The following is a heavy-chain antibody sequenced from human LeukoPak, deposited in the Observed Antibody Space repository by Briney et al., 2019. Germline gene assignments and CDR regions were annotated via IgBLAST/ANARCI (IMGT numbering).Heavy chain of an antibody. CDR3: ARDRTRLESPPDSSSSRYYYYYGMDV. D-gene: IGHD6-6*01. CDR2: VNLQGST. Sequence: SGTLSLTCGVSGGSITNTNYWTWVRQPPGKGLEWIGEVNLQGSTNYNPSLMGRVAISVDTSENHISLQLTSVTAADTAVYYCARDRTRLESPPDSSSSRYYYYYGMDVWGQGTTVTVSS. CDR1: GGSITNTNY. V-gene: IGHV4-4*02. J-gene: IGHJ6*02.